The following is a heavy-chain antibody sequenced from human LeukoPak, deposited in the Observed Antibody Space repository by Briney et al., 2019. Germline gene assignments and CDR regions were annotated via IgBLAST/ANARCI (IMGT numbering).Heavy chain of an antibody. D-gene: IGHD3-3*01. CDR1: GFTLSRHS. CDR2: IGGNSRSI. J-gene: IGHJ4*02. V-gene: IGHV3-48*02. Sequence: GGSLRLSCTASGFTLSRHSMNWVRQAPGKGLEWVSSIGGNSRSIFYADSVKGRFTISRDNAKNSLYLQMNSLRDEDTAVYYCARGEWNDYWGQGTLVTVSS. CDR3: ARGEWNDY.